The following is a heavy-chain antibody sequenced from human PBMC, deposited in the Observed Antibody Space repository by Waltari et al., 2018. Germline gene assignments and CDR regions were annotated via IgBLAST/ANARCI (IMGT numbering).Heavy chain of an antibody. D-gene: IGHD1-26*01. CDR2: INRNSGGT. J-gene: IGHJ4*02. CDR3: ASLDSGGVGATRD. Sequence: QVQLVQSGAEVKKPGASVKVSCKASGYTFTGYYMHWVRQAPGQGLEWMGRINRNSGGTNYEQKFQGRVTITTDESTSTAYRELSSLRSEDTAVYYCASLDSGGVGATRDWGQGTLVTVSS. CDR1: GYTFTGYY. V-gene: IGHV1-2*06.